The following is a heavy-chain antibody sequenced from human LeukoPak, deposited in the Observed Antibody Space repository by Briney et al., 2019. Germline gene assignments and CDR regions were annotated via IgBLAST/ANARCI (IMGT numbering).Heavy chain of an antibody. CDR3: ARYREREPAFDI. Sequence: ASVKVSCKASGGTFSSYAISWVRQAPGQGLEWMGGIIPIFGTANYAQKFQGRVTITTDESTSTAYMELSSLRSEDTAVYYCARYREREPAFDIWGQGTMVTVSS. D-gene: IGHD1-26*01. CDR1: GGTFSSYA. CDR2: IIPIFGTA. V-gene: IGHV1-69*05. J-gene: IGHJ3*02.